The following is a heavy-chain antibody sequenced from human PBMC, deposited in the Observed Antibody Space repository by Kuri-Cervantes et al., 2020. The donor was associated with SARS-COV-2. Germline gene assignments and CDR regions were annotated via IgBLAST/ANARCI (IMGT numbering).Heavy chain of an antibody. D-gene: IGHD6-13*01. J-gene: IGHJ4*02. CDR3: ARTSRSSSWTFYY. CDR1: GGSISSSSYY. V-gene: IGHV4-39*07. CDR2: IYYSGST. Sequence: SETLSLTCTVSGGSISSSSYYWGWIRQPPGKGLEWIGSIYYSGSTYYNPSLKSRVTISVDTSKNQFSLKLSSVTAADTAVYYCARTSRSSSWTFYYWGQGTLVTVSS.